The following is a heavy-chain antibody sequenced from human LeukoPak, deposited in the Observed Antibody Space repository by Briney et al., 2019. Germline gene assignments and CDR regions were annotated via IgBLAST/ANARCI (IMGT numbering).Heavy chain of an antibody. J-gene: IGHJ6*02. V-gene: IGHV3-23*01. CDR3: AKDMSQYYDIWYYGMDV. CDR2: ISGSGGST. Sequence: GGSLRLSCAASGFTFSSYAMSWVRQAPGKGLEWVSAISGSGGSTYYADSVKGRFTISRDNSKNTLYLQMNSLRAEDTAVYYCAKDMSQYYDIWYYGMDVWGQGTTVTVSS. D-gene: IGHD3-9*01. CDR1: GFTFSSYA.